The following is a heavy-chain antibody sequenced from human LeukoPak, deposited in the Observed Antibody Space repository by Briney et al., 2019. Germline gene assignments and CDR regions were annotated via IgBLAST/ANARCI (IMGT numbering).Heavy chain of an antibody. Sequence: GGSLRLSCAVSGITFSTYWMSWVRQAPGKGLEWVANIKQDGSERYSVDSVKGRFTISRDNAKNSLYLQMNSLRAEDTAVYYCARDRGYSSFDYWGQGTLVTVSS. D-gene: IGHD6-19*01. CDR3: ARDRGYSSFDY. J-gene: IGHJ4*02. V-gene: IGHV3-7*01. CDR2: IKQDGSER. CDR1: GITFSTYW.